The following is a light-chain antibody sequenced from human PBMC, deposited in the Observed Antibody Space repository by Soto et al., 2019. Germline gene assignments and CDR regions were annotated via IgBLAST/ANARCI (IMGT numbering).Light chain of an antibody. CDR1: QSVSSSY. CDR3: QQYDSLPT. Sequence: EIVLTQSPGTLSLSPGERATLSCRASQSVSSSYLAWYQQKPGQAPRLLIYGASSRATGIPDRFSGSGSGTDFTLTISRLEPEDFATYYCQQYDSLPTFGGGTKVELK. V-gene: IGKV3-20*01. J-gene: IGKJ4*01. CDR2: GAS.